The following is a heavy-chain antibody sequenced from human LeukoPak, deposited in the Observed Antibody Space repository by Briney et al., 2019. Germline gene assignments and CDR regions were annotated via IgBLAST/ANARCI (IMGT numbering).Heavy chain of an antibody. Sequence: SETLSLTCTVSGGSISSYYWSWIRQPPGKGLEWIGYIYYSGSTNYNPSLKSRVTISVDTSKNQFSLKLSSVTAADTAVYYRARVSVAASYYYYGMDVWSQGTTVTVSS. CDR1: GGSISSYY. D-gene: IGHD6-13*01. V-gene: IGHV4-59*01. CDR2: IYYSGST. CDR3: ARVSVAASYYYYGMDV. J-gene: IGHJ6*02.